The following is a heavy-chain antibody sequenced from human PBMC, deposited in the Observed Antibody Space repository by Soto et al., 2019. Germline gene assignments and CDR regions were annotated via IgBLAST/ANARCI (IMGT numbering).Heavy chain of an antibody. J-gene: IGHJ3*02. CDR3: ARNLWGRSSTSCYHDAFDS. V-gene: IGHV1-8*01. CDR1: GYTFTSYD. CDR2: MNPNSGNT. Sequence: ASVKVSCKASGYTFTSYDINWVRQATGQGLEWMGWMNPNSGNTGYARKFQGRVTMTRNTSISTAYMELSSLRSEDTAVYYCARNLWGRSSTSCYHDAFDSWGKGTMVTVS. D-gene: IGHD2-2*01.